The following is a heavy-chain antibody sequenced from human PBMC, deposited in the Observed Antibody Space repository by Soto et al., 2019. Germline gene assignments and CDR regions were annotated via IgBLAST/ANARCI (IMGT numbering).Heavy chain of an antibody. CDR3: ARDGYSGRSDGLDI. D-gene: IGHD1-26*01. V-gene: IGHV3-30-3*01. CDR2: ISYDGNSA. CDR1: GFTFSAYT. Sequence: QVQLVESGGGAVQPGRSLRLSCAASGFTFSAYTMHWVRQPPGKGLEWVAVISYDGNSARYTDPVKGRFTVSRDNSKSTLYLQMNSLKSEDTAVYYCARDGYSGRSDGLDIWGQGTMVTVSS. J-gene: IGHJ3*02.